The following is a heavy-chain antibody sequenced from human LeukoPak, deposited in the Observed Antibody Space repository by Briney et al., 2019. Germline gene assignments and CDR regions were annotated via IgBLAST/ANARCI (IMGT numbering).Heavy chain of an antibody. CDR3: AGFDSSGYCYPNWFDP. CDR1: GYSISTNNY. V-gene: IGHV4-38-2*02. J-gene: IGHJ5*02. CDR2: LYHSGST. D-gene: IGHD3-22*01. Sequence: PSETLSLTCTVSGYSISTNNYWGWIRQPPGKGLEWIGSLYHSGSTYYNPSLKSRVTISVDKSKNQFSLKLSSVTAADTAVYYCAGFDSSGYCYPNWFDPWGQGTLVTVSS.